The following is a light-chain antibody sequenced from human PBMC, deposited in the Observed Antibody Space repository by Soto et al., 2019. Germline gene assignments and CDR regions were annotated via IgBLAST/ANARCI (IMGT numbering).Light chain of an antibody. CDR3: QSYDSSLTVV. V-gene: IGLV1-40*01. Sequence: QSVLTQPPSVSGAPGQRVTISCTGSSSNIGAGSDVHWYQQFPGTTPKLLIYGNTNRPSGVPDRFSASKSGTSASLDITGLQAEDEAEYFCQSYDSSLTVVFGGGTKLTVL. CDR2: GNT. J-gene: IGLJ2*01. CDR1: SSNIGAGSD.